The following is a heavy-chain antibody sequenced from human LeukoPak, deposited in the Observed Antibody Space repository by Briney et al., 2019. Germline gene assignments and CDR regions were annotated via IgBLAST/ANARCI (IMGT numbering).Heavy chain of an antibody. CDR3: ARSSSGPQDY. D-gene: IGHD6-19*01. Sequence: SETLSLTCTVSGVSISSSNSYWGWIRQPPGKGLEWIGSIYYSGNTYYNASLKSQVSISIDTSKNQFSLKLSSVTAADTAVYYCARSSSGPQDYWGQGTLVTVSS. CDR1: GVSISSSNSY. J-gene: IGHJ4*02. V-gene: IGHV4-39*01. CDR2: IYYSGNT.